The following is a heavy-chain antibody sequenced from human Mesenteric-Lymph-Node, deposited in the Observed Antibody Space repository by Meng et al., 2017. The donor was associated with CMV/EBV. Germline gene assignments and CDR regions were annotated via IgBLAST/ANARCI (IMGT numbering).Heavy chain of an antibody. J-gene: IGHJ6*02. CDR2: ISGMSDYI. D-gene: IGHD2-2*01. CDR1: GFPFSIYS. CDR3: ARVVPALILEDYYYGMDV. Sequence: GGSLRLSCAASGFPFSIYSMNWVRQAPGKGLEWVSYISGMSDYIYYADSVKGRFTISRDNAKNSLYLQMNNLRAEDTAVYYCARVVPALILEDYYYGMDVWGQGTTVTVSS. V-gene: IGHV3-21*01.